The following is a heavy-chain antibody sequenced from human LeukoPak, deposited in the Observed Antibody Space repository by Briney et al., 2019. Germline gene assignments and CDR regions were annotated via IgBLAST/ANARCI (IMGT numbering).Heavy chain of an antibody. J-gene: IGHJ3*02. CDR2: ISAYNGNT. V-gene: IGHV1-18*01. Sequence: ASVKVSCKASGYTFTSYGISWVRQAPGQGLEWMGWISAYNGNTNYAQKLQGRVTMTTDTSTSTAYMELRSLRSDDTAVYYCARDGYDFWSGEDAFDIWGQGTMVTVSS. D-gene: IGHD3-3*01. CDR3: ARDGYDFWSGEDAFDI. CDR1: GYTFTSYG.